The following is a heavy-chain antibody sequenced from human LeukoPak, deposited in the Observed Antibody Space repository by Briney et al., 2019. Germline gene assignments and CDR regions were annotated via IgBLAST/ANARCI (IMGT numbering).Heavy chain of an antibody. D-gene: IGHD6-13*01. CDR1: GYSFTGYY. Sequence: ASVKVSCKASGYSFTGYYLHWVRQAPGQGLEWMGWINPNSGGTNYAQKFQGRVTMTRDTSISTAYMELSRLRSDDTAVYYCARLAAAGAARDYWGQGTLVTVSS. V-gene: IGHV1-2*02. J-gene: IGHJ4*02. CDR3: ARLAAAGAARDY. CDR2: INPNSGGT.